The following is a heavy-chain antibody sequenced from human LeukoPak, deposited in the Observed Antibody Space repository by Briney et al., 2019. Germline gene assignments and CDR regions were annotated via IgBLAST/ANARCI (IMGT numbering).Heavy chain of an antibody. CDR3: ARSNPDSGDSDDAFDI. V-gene: IGHV4-59*01. CDR1: GGSISSYY. D-gene: IGHD4-17*01. J-gene: IGHJ3*02. Sequence: SETLSLTCTVSGGSISSYYWSWIRQPPGKGLEWIGYIYYSGSTNYNPSLKSRVTISVDPSKNQFSLKLSSVTAADTAVYYCARSNPDSGDSDDAFDIWGQGTMVTVSS. CDR2: IYYSGST.